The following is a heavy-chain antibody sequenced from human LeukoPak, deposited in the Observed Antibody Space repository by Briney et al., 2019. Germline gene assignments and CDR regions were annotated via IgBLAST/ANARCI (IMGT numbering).Heavy chain of an antibody. CDR1: GFTFSSYW. V-gene: IGHV3-7*01. J-gene: IGHJ4*02. CDR2: IKEDGSEK. Sequence: GGSLRLSCAASGFTFSSYWMSWVRQAPGKGLEWVANIKEDGSEKYYVDSVKGRFTISRDNAKNSLYLQMNSLRAEDTAVYYCARGGGGYEIDYWGQGTLVTVSS. CDR3: ARGGGGYEIDY. D-gene: IGHD5-12*01.